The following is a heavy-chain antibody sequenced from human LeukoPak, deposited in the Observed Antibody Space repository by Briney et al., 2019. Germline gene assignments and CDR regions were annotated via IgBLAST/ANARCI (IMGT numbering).Heavy chain of an antibody. CDR3: ASAPLGNSFGYMAY. V-gene: IGHV4-31*03. J-gene: IGHJ4*02. CDR1: GGSISSAGYY. Sequence: SETLSLTCTVSGGSISSAGYYWNWIRQHPTEGLEWIGHIYYTGRTTYNPSVKSRVTISADTSKNQFSLKLNSVTAADTAVYFCASAPLGNSFGYMAYWGQGALVTVSP. D-gene: IGHD5-18*01. CDR2: IYYTGRT.